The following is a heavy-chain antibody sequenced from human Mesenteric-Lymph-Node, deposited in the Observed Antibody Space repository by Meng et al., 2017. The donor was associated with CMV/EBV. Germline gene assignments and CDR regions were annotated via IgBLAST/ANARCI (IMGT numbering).Heavy chain of an antibody. CDR1: GYTFTGYY. CDR3: ARDRAPTGGNDFDY. V-gene: IGHV1-2*02. J-gene: IGHJ4*02. Sequence: ASVKVSCKASGYTFTGYYMHWVRQAPGQGLEWMGWINPNSGGTNYAQKFQGRVTMTRDTSISTAYMELSRLRSDDTAVYYCARDRAPTGGNDFDYWGQGTLVTVSS. CDR2: INPNSGGT. D-gene: IGHD4-23*01.